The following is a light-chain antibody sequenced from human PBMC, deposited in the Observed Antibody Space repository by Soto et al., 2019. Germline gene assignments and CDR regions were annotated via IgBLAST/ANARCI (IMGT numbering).Light chain of an antibody. Sequence: QSALTQPASVSGSPGQSITISCTGTSSDVGGYNYVSWYQQHPGKAPKLMIYDVSNRPSGVSNRLSGSKSSNTASLTISGLQAEDEAEYSCSSYTSSSTVVFGGGTKLTVL. J-gene: IGLJ2*01. CDR1: SSDVGGYNY. CDR2: DVS. V-gene: IGLV2-14*01. CDR3: SSYTSSSTVV.